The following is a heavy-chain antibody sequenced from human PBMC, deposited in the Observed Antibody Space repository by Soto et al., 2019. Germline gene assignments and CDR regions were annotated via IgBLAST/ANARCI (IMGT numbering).Heavy chain of an antibody. D-gene: IGHD3-22*01. CDR2: IYSGGST. J-gene: IGHJ4*02. Sequence: PGGSLRLSCAASGLTVSSSYMSWVRQAPGKGLEWVSVIYSGGSTYYADSVKGRFTISRDNSKNTLYLQMNSLRPEDTALYYCAKDEYYYSRSGYYIFDSWGQGTLVTVSS. V-gene: IGHV3-66*01. CDR1: GLTVSSSY. CDR3: AKDEYYYSRSGYYIFDS.